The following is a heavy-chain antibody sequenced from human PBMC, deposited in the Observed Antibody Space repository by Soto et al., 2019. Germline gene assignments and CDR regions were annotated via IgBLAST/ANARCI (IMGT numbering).Heavy chain of an antibody. D-gene: IGHD4-17*01. CDR2: INAGNGNT. J-gene: IGHJ6*03. CDR3: ASASYGDYYYYYMDV. Sequence: ASVKVSCKASGYTFTSYAMHWVRQAPGRRLEWMGWINAGNGNTKYSQKFQGRVTITRDTSASTAYMELSSLRSEDTAVYYCASASYGDYYYYYMDVWGKGTTVTVSS. CDR1: GYTFTSYA. V-gene: IGHV1-3*01.